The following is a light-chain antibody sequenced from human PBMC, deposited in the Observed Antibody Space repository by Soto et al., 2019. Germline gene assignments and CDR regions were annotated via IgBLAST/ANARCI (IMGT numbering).Light chain of an antibody. V-gene: IGKV1-39*01. CDR2: NVF. J-gene: IGKJ2*01. Sequence: DIQMTQSPSSLSASVGDRVTITCRASQSICKYLSWYQQKAGKAPKLLMYNVFSLQSGVPSRFSGSGSGTDFTLTISSLQPEDFATYYCQQSYEAPRTFGQGTKLQIK. CDR1: QSICKY. CDR3: QQSYEAPRT.